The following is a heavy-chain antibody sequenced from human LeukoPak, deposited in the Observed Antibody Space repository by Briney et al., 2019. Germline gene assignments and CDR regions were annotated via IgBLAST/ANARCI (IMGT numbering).Heavy chain of an antibody. CDR1: GYTFTSYG. Sequence: GASVKVSCKASGYTFTSYGISWVRQAPGQGLEWMGWISAYNGNTNYDTKLQGKVTMPADTTTSTAYMELRSLRSDDTAVYYCARTIAVAGLETIAYWGQGTLVTVSS. V-gene: IGHV1-18*01. CDR3: ARTIAVAGLETIAY. CDR2: ISAYNGNT. J-gene: IGHJ4*02. D-gene: IGHD6-19*01.